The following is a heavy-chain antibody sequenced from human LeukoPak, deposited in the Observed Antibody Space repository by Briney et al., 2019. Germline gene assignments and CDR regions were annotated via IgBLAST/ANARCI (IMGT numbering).Heavy chain of an antibody. CDR2: VFDSGGT. D-gene: IGHD6-13*01. CDR3: ARGYSSSWNYFDY. J-gene: IGHJ4*02. CDR1: GGSISNYW. Sequence: PSETLSLTCTASGGSISNYWWSWIRQAPGKGLEWIGYVFDSGGTNYNPSPKGGVTISVDTSKKQFSLKLSSVAAEDTAVYYCARGYSSSWNYFDYWGQGTLVTVSS. V-gene: IGHV4-59*01.